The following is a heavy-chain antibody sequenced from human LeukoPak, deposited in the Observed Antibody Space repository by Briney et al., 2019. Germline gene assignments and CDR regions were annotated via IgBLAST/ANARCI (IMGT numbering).Heavy chain of an antibody. CDR1: GFTFSSYE. D-gene: IGHD3-9*01. V-gene: IGHV3-48*03. CDR2: ISSSGSTI. CDR3: ARGSVLRYFDWLPDWFDP. Sequence: PGRSLRLSCAASGFTFSSYEMNWVRQAPGKGLEWVSYISSSGSTIYYADSVKGRFTISRDNAKNSLYLQMNSLRAEDTAVYYCARGSVLRYFDWLPDWFDPWGQGTLVTVSS. J-gene: IGHJ5*02.